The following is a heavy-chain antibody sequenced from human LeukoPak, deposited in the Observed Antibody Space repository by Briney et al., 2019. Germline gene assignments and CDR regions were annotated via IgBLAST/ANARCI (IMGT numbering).Heavy chain of an antibody. D-gene: IGHD3-22*01. CDR1: GFTVSSNY. Sequence: GGSLRLSCAASGFTVSSNYMSWVRQAPGKGLEWVSVIYSGGSTYYADSVKGRFTISRDNSKNTLYPQMNSLRAEDTAVYYCARDFFYDSSGYYSDYWGQGTLVTVSS. J-gene: IGHJ4*02. CDR3: ARDFFYDSSGYYSDY. CDR2: IYSGGST. V-gene: IGHV3-53*01.